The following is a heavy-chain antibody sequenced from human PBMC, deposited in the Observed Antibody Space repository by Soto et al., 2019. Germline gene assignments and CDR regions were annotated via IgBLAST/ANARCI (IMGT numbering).Heavy chain of an antibody. Sequence: QVQLQESGPGLVKPSQTLSLTCTVSGGSTSSDNYWSWIRQPPGKGLEWIGHIYYSGNTDYNPSLKSRLALSIDTSKNQFSLKLSSVTAADTAVYFCARGGGESSDGLYYFDSWGQGSLVTVSS. D-gene: IGHD3-16*01. CDR2: IYYSGNT. CDR1: GGSTSSDNY. V-gene: IGHV4-30-4*01. CDR3: ARGGGESSDGLYYFDS. J-gene: IGHJ4*02.